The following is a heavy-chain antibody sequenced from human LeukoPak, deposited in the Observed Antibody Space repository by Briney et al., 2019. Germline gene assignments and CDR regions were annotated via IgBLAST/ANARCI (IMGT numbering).Heavy chain of an antibody. V-gene: IGHV1-58*02. CDR3: AAGASSGWYFDGDAFDI. J-gene: IGHJ3*02. CDR2: IVVGSGNT. D-gene: IGHD6-19*01. Sequence: SVKVSCKASGFTFTSSAMQWVRQARGQRLEWIGWIVVGSGNTNYAQKFQERVTITRDMSTSTAYMELSSLRSEDTAAYYCAAGASSGWYFDGDAFDIWGQGTMVTVSS. CDR1: GFTFTSSA.